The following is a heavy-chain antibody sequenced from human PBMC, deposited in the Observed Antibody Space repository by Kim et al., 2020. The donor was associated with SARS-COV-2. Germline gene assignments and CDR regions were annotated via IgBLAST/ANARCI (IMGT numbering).Heavy chain of an antibody. Sequence: YRYHADSVKGRFTISRDNAKNSLYLQMNGLRAEDTAVYYCASVRYFDFDYWGQGTLVTVSS. CDR2: YR. J-gene: IGHJ4*02. V-gene: IGHV3-21*01. CDR3: ASVRYFDFDY. D-gene: IGHD3-9*01.